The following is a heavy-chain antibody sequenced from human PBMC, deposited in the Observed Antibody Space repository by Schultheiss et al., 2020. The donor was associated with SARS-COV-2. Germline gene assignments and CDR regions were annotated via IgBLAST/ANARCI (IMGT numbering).Heavy chain of an antibody. CDR3: TRQVIAVAGTGGNWFDP. CDR1: GFTFSSYA. CDR2: ISGSGGST. Sequence: GGSLRLSCAASGFTFSSYAMSWVRQAPGKGLEWVSAISGSGGSTYYADSVKGRFTISRDNSKNTAYLQMNSLKTEDTAVYYCTRQVIAVAGTGGNWFDPWGQGTLVTVSS. J-gene: IGHJ5*02. V-gene: IGHV3-23*01. D-gene: IGHD6-19*01.